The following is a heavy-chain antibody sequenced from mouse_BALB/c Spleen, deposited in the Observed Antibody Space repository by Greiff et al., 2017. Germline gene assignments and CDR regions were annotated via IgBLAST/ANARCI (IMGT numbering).Heavy chain of an antibody. CDR1: GFTFTDYY. CDR3: ARDNTGSMDD. V-gene: IGHV7-3*02. J-gene: IGHJ4*01. Sequence: EVKLVESGGGLVQPGGSLRLSCATSGFTFTDYYMSWVRQPPGKALEWLGFIRNKANGYTTEYSASVKGRFTISRDNSQSILYLQMNTLRAEDSATYYCARDNTGSMDDWGQGTSVTVSS. D-gene: IGHD2-2*01. CDR2: IRNKANGYTT.